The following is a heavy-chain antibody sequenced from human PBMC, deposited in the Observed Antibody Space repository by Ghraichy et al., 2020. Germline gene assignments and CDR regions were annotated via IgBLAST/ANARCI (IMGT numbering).Heavy chain of an antibody. CDR1: GFTLSNYF. D-gene: IGHD3-16*01. CDR3: ARDATLGDELRDAFDY. J-gene: IGHJ3*01. Sequence: GGSLRLSCAASGFTLSNYFINWVRQAPGKGLEWVSFISYIGSNKYYADSVKGRFTIARDNTKNSVYLQMINLRAEDTGVYYCARDATLGDELRDAFDYWGRGTMVTVS. CDR2: ISYIGSNK. V-gene: IGHV3-21*01.